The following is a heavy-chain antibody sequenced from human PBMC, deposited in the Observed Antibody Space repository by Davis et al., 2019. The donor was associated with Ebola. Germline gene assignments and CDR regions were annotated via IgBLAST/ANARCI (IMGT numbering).Heavy chain of an antibody. Sequence: ASVKVSCKASGYTFIGHYLHWVRQAPGQGLEWMGWINPNSGDTKFLQKFQGRVTVTRDTSIGTAYMEVKRLTSDDTAVYYCAIVGFGSGNYHIDYWGQGTLVTVSS. CDR1: GYTFIGHY. CDR2: INPNSGDT. V-gene: IGHV1-2*02. J-gene: IGHJ4*02. D-gene: IGHD3-16*02. CDR3: AIVGFGSGNYHIDY.